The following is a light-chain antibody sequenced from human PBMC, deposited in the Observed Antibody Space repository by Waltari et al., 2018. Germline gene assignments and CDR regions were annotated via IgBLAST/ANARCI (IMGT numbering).Light chain of an antibody. V-gene: IGKV1-39*01. CDR2: SAS. CDR3: QQGYGSLPWT. J-gene: IGKJ1*01. CDR1: QSVIKT. Sequence: DIQLTQSPSSLSSSLGDRVTLTCRASQSVIKTLNCYQQQPGRAPTLLINSASTMQSAVPSRFSGTGAATDVVPTISSRQAEDLATYYCQQGYGSLPWTFGQGTKVEI.